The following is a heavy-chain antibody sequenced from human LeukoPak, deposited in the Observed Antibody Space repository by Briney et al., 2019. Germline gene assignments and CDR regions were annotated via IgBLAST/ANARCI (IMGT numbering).Heavy chain of an antibody. J-gene: IGHJ4*02. V-gene: IGHV4-59*01. CDR3: ARVWVAVAGTGGEIDY. Sequence: PSETLSLTCAVYGGSFSGYYWSWIRQPPGKGLEWIGCIYYSGSTNYNPSLKSRVTISVDTSKNQFSLKLSSVTAADTAVYYCARVWVAVAGTGGEIDYWGQGTLVTVSS. CDR2: IYYSGST. CDR1: GGSFSGYY. D-gene: IGHD6-19*01.